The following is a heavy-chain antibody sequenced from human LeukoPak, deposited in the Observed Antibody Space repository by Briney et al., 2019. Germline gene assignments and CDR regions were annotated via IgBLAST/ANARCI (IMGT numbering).Heavy chain of an antibody. CDR3: ARDGDDSSGYFGY. Sequence: SETLSLTCTVSGGSISSGDYYWSWIRQPPGKCLEWIGYIYYSGSTYYNPSLKSRVTISVDTSKNQFSLKLSPVTAADTAVYYCARDGDDSSGYFGYWGQGTLVTVSS. CDR1: GGSISSGDYY. J-gene: IGHJ4*02. V-gene: IGHV4-30-4*01. D-gene: IGHD3-22*01. CDR2: IYYSGST.